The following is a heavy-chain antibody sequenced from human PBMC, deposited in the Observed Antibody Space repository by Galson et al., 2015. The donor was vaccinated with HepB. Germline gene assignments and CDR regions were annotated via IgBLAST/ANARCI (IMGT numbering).Heavy chain of an antibody. V-gene: IGHV3-30*04. CDR2: ISYHGRDK. Sequence: SLRLSCAASGFTFNTFAMHWVRQAPGKGLEWVAVISYHGRDKYYTDSVQGRFTISRDNSKNTLYLQMNSLRPEDTAVYYCARDGVGTPPFDYWGQGTLVTVSS. D-gene: IGHD4-23*01. J-gene: IGHJ4*02. CDR3: ARDGVGTPPFDY. CDR1: GFTFNTFA.